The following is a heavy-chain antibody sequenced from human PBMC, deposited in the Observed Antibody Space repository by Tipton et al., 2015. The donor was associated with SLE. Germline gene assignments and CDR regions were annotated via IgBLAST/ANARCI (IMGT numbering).Heavy chain of an antibody. V-gene: IGHV4-59*11. J-gene: IGHJ6*02. D-gene: IGHD3-10*01. Sequence: LRLSCTVSGGSISSHYWSWIRQPPGKGLEWIGYIYYSGSTNYNPSLKSRVTISVDTSKNQFSLKLSSVTAADTAVYYCARRWAGSGPHYGMDVWGQGTTVTVSS. CDR1: GGSISSHY. CDR3: ARRWAGSGPHYGMDV. CDR2: IYYSGST.